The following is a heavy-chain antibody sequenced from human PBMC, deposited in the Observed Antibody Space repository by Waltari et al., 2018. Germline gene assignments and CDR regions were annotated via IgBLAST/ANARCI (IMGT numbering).Heavy chain of an antibody. V-gene: IGHV1-69*12. Sequence: QVQLVQSGAEVKKPGSSVKVSCKASGGTFSSYAISWVRQAPGQGLEWMGGSIPIFGTANYAQKFQGRVTITADESTSTAYMELSSLRSEDTAVYYRARDKRFGELPDAFDIWGQGTMVTVSS. D-gene: IGHD3-10*01. CDR3: ARDKRFGELPDAFDI. J-gene: IGHJ3*02. CDR1: GGTFSSYA. CDR2: SIPIFGTA.